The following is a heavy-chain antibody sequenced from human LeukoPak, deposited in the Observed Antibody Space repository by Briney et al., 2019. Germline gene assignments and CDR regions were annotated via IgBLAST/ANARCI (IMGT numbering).Heavy chain of an antibody. V-gene: IGHV3-53*01. CDR1: GFTVSRNY. J-gene: IGHJ3*02. CDR3: ARDRPDAFDI. Sequence: GGSLRLSCAASGFTVSRNYMSWVRQAPGKGLEWVSVIYRGGSTYHADSVKGRFTISRDNSKNTLYLQMNSLRVEDTAVYYCARDRPDAFDIWGQGTMVTVSS. CDR2: IYRGGST.